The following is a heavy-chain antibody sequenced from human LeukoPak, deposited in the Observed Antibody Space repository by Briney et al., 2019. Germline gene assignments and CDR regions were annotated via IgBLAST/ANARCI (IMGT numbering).Heavy chain of an antibody. V-gene: IGHV3-21*01. D-gene: IGHD1-26*01. J-gene: IGHJ4*02. CDR3: AKPPEVGATVGYFDY. Sequence: GSLRLSCAASGFTFSSYSMNWVRQAPGKGLEWVSSISSSSSYIYYADSVKGRFTISRDNAKNSLYLQMNSLRAEDTAMYYCAKPPEVGATVGYFDYWGQGTLVTVSS. CDR2: ISSSSSYI. CDR1: GFTFSSYS.